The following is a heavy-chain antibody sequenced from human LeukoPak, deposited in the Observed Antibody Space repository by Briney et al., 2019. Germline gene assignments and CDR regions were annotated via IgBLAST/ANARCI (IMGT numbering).Heavy chain of an antibody. CDR1: GGSISSCY. Sequence: SETLSLTCTVSGGSISSCYWSWIRQPPGKGLEWIGYIYYSGSTNYNPSLKSRVTISVDTSKNQFSLKLSSVTAADTAVYYCARRITMVRGVIITWLDPWGQGTLVTASS. V-gene: IGHV4-59*12. D-gene: IGHD3-10*01. J-gene: IGHJ5*02. CDR3: ARRITMVRGVIITWLDP. CDR2: IYYSGST.